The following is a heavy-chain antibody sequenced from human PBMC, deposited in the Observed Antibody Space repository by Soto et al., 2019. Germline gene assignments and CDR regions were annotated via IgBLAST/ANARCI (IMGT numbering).Heavy chain of an antibody. CDR2: INHSGST. J-gene: IGHJ4*02. CDR1: GGSFSGYY. V-gene: IGHV4-34*01. Sequence: SETLSLTCAVYGGSFSGYYWSWIRQPPGKGLEWIGEINHSGSTNYNPSLKSRVTISVDTSKNQFSLKLSSVTAADTAVYYCARGRYYDFWSGYWGWGQGTLVTVS. D-gene: IGHD3-3*01. CDR3: ARGRYYDFWSGYWG.